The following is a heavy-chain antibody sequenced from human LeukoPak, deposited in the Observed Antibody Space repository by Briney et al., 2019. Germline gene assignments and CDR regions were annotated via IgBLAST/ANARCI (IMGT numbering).Heavy chain of an antibody. Sequence: ASVKVSCKASSYTFTNYAFTWVRQAPGQGLEWMGWISAYNGNTNYAQKLQGRVTMTTDTSTSTAYMELRSLRSDDTVVYYCARGLEWLTRRHTWFDPWGQGTLVTVSS. D-gene: IGHD3-3*01. CDR2: ISAYNGNT. J-gene: IGHJ5*02. CDR3: ARGLEWLTRRHTWFDP. V-gene: IGHV1-18*01. CDR1: SYTFTNYA.